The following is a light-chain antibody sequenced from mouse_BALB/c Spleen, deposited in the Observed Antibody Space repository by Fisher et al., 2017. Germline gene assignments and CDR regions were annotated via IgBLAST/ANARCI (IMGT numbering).Light chain of an antibody. CDR1: SSVSY. V-gene: IGKV4-59*01. CDR2: DTS. J-gene: IGKJ4*01. Sequence: IVITQSTAIMSASPGEKVTMTCSASSSVSYMHWYQQKSGTSPKRWIYDTSKLASGVPARFSGSGSGTSYSLTIGTMEAEDVATYYCQQGSSIFTFGSGTKLEIK. CDR3: QQGSSIFT.